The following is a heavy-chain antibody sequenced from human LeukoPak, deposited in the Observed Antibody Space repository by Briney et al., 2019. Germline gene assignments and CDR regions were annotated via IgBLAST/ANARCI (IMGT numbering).Heavy chain of an antibody. D-gene: IGHD6-6*01. J-gene: IGHJ6*03. CDR3: ARVGSGSSSYGYYYMDV. V-gene: IGHV3-21*01. CDR1: GFTFSSYS. CDR2: IRSSSSSL. Sequence: GGSLRLSCAASGFTFSSYSMNWVRPAPGKGLEWDSSIRSSSSSLYYADCVKGRSTLSRDNAEHSPYLQMNSLRAEDTAVYYCARVGSGSSSYGYYYMDVWGKGTTVTVSS.